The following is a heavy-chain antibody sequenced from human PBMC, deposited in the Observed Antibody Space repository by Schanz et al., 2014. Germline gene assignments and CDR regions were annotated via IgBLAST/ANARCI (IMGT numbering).Heavy chain of an antibody. D-gene: IGHD3-22*01. V-gene: IGHV3-30*18. CDR2: MSYDGSIK. CDR3: AKDPSHGDYDYYFDY. J-gene: IGHJ4*02. Sequence: VQLLESGGGLVQPGGSLRLSCAASGFTFSSYAMSWVRQAPGKGLEWVAAMSYDGSIKYYGDSVKGRFTISRDNSKNTLYLQMNSLRAEDTAVYYCAKDPSHGDYDYYFDYWGQGTLVTVSS. CDR1: GFTFSSYA.